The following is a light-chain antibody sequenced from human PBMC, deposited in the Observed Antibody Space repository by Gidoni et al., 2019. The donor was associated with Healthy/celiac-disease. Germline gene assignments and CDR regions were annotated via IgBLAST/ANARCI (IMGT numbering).Light chain of an antibody. CDR3: QAWDSSTDVV. V-gene: IGLV3-1*01. Sequence: SSELTQPPSVSVLPGQTASITCSGDKLGDKNARWYQQKPGQSPVLVIYQDSKRPSGIPERFSGSNSGNTATLTISGTQAMDEADYYCQAWDSSTDVVFGGGTKLTVL. CDR1: KLGDKN. J-gene: IGLJ2*01. CDR2: QDS.